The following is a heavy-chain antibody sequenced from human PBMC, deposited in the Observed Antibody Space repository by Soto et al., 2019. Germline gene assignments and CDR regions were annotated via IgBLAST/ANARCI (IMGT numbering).Heavy chain of an antibody. CDR3: ARALGACSDGTCYGAYFDP. CDR1: GFTFSNYG. CDR2: ISSSSSYI. D-gene: IGHD2-15*01. V-gene: IGHV3-21*01. J-gene: IGHJ5*02. Sequence: GGSLRLSCAASGFTFSNYGMNWVRQPPGKGLEWVSSISSSSSYIYYADSLKGRFTISRDNAKNSLSLQMHSLRAEDTAVYYCARALGACSDGTCYGAYFDPWGQGTLVTVS.